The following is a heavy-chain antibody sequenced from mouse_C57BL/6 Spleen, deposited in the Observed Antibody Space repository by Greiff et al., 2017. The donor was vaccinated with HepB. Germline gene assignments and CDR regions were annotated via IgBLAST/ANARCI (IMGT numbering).Heavy chain of an antibody. CDR1: GFTFTDYY. Sequence: EVKLVESGGGLVQPGGSLSLSCAASGFTFTDYYMSWVRQPPGKALEWLGFIRNKANGYTTEYSASVKGRFTISRDNSQSILYLQMNALRAEDSATYYCARGRTVVATDAMDYWGQGTSVTVSS. CDR3: ARGRTVVATDAMDY. D-gene: IGHD1-1*01. J-gene: IGHJ4*01. CDR2: IRNKANGYTT. V-gene: IGHV7-3*01.